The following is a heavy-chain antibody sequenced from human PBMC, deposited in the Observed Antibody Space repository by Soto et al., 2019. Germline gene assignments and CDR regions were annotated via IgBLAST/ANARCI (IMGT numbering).Heavy chain of an antibody. D-gene: IGHD3-22*01. CDR3: ASHPRDSSGYWYYFDY. V-gene: IGHV3-21*01. CDR1: GFTFSSHS. CDR2: ISSSSSYI. J-gene: IGHJ4*02. Sequence: GGSLRLSCAASGFTFSSHSMNWVRQAPGKGLEWVSSISSSSSYIYYADSVKGRFTISRDNAKYSLYLQMNSLRAEDTAVYFCASHPRDSSGYWYYFDYWGQGTLVTVSS.